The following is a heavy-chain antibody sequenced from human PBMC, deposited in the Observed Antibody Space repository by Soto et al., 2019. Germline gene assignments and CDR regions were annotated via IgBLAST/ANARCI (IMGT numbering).Heavy chain of an antibody. J-gene: IGHJ4*02. CDR2: IRGSGGST. CDR1: GFTFSSYA. V-gene: IGHV3-23*01. Sequence: EVQLLESGGGLVQPGGSLRLSCAASGFTFSSYAMSWVRQAPGKGLEWVSAIRGSGGSTYYADSVKGRFTISRDNSKNTQYLQMNSLRAEDTPVYYCAKDLSDSSGYYQYYFDYWGQGTLVTVSS. D-gene: IGHD3-22*01. CDR3: AKDLSDSSGYYQYYFDY.